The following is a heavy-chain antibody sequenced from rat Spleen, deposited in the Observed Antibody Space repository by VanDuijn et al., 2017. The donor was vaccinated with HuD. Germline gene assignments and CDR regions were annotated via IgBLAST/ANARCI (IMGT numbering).Heavy chain of an antibody. D-gene: IGHD1-6*01. CDR3: ARGGFFRY. Sequence: EVQLVESGGGLVQPGRSLKLSCAASGFTFKNYPMAWVRQAPTNGLEWAATSRYDGSSTYYRDSVTGRFTVSRNNAKSTLYLQMDSLRLEDTATYSCARGGFFRYWGQGVMVTVSS. CDR2: SRYDGSST. V-gene: IGHV5-17*01. CDR1: GFTFKNYP. J-gene: IGHJ2*01.